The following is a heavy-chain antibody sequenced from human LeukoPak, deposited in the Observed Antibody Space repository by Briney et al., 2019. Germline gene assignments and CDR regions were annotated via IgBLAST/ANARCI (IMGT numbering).Heavy chain of an antibody. CDR3: ASFHDYGDP. CDR2: IYYSGST. CDR1: GGSISSRY. D-gene: IGHD4-17*01. V-gene: IGHV4-59*11. J-gene: IGHJ5*02. Sequence: PSETLSLTCTVSGGSISSRYWSWIRQPPGKGLEWIGYIYYSGSTNYNPSLKSRVTISVDTSKNQFSLKLSSVTAADTAVYYCASFHDYGDPWGQGTLVTVSS.